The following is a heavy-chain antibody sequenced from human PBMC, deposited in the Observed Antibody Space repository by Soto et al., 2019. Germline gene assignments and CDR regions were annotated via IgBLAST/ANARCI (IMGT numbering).Heavy chain of an antibody. Sequence: QVQLQQWGAGLLKPSETLSLTCAVYGGSFSGYYWSWIRQPPGKGLEWIGEINHSGSKSYNPSLKSRVTISVDTSKIQFSLQLSSVTAADTAVYYCAIQVAPGVLRYPESYWGWGQGTLVTVSS. CDR1: GGSFSGYY. J-gene: IGHJ4*02. CDR2: INHSGSK. D-gene: IGHD3-9*01. CDR3: AIQVAPGVLRYPESYWG. V-gene: IGHV4-34*01.